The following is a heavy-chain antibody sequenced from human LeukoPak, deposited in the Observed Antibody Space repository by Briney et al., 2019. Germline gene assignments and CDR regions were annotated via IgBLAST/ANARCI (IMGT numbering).Heavy chain of an antibody. CDR1: GGSISSYY. D-gene: IGHD2-2*01. Sequence: SETLSLTCTVSGGSISSYYWSWIRQPAGKGLEWIGRIYTSGSTNYNPSLKSRVTMSVDTSKNQFSLKLSSVTAADTAVYYCARDAPAARDHDAFDIWGQGTMVTVSS. CDR2: IYTSGST. J-gene: IGHJ3*02. CDR3: ARDAPAARDHDAFDI. V-gene: IGHV4-4*07.